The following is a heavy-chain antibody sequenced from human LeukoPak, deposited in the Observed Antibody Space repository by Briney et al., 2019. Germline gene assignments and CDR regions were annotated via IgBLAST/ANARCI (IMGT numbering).Heavy chain of an antibody. CDR3: ARGGGYWLYDY. D-gene: IGHD2-15*01. CDR2: IYHSGST. Sequence: PSGTLSLTCAVSGGSISSSNWWSWVRQPPGRGLEWIGEIYHSGSTNYNPSLKSRVTISVDTSKNQFSLKLSSVTAADTAVYYCARGGGYWLYDYWGQGTLVTVSS. J-gene: IGHJ4*02. V-gene: IGHV4-4*02. CDR1: GGSISSSNW.